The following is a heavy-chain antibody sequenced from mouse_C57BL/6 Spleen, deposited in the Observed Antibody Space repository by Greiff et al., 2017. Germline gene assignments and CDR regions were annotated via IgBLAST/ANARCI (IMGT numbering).Heavy chain of an antibody. CDR2: IYPGDGDT. D-gene: IGHD1-1*01. J-gene: IGHJ2*01. V-gene: IGHV1-82*01. Sequence: VQLQQSGPELVKPGASVKISCKASGYAFSSSWMNWVKQRPGKGLEWIGRIYPGDGDTNSNGKFKGKATLTADKSSSTAYMQLSSLTSEDSAVYFCARTLITTVVASSFDDWGQGTTLTVSS. CDR1: GYAFSSSW. CDR3: ARTLITTVVASSFDD.